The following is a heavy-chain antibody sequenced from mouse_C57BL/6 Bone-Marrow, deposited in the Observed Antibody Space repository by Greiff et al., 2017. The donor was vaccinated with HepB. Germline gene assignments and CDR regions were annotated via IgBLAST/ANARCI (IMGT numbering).Heavy chain of an antibody. J-gene: IGHJ2*01. V-gene: IGHV1-39*01. CDR3: AREVDKIYYDPYFDY. D-gene: IGHD2-4*01. CDR2: INPNYGTT. CDR1: GYSFTDYN. Sequence: VHVKQSGPELVKPGASVKISCKASGYSFTDYNMNWVKQSNGKSLEWIGVINPNYGTTSYNQKFKGKATLTVDQSSSTAYMQLNSLTSEDSAVYYCAREVDKIYYDPYFDYWGQGTTLTVSS.